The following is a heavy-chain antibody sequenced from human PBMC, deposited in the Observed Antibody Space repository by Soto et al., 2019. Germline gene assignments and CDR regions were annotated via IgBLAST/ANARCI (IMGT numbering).Heavy chain of an antibody. J-gene: IGHJ4*02. CDR2: ISGSGGST. Sequence: GGSLRLSCAASGFTFSSYAMSWVRQAPGKGLEWVSAISGSGGSTYYADSVKGRFTISRDNSKNTLYLQMNSLRAEDTAVYYCATPQQQGDFWSFDYWGQGTLVTVSS. V-gene: IGHV3-23*01. CDR1: GFTFSSYA. D-gene: IGHD6-13*01. CDR3: ATPQQQGDFWSFDY.